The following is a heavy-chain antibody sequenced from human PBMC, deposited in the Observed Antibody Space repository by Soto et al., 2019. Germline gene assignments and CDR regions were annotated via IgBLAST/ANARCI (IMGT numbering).Heavy chain of an antibody. CDR2: IFYTGST. CDR3: ARGGRILEWLSYFDY. Sequence: PSETLSLTCTVSGASISSYYWSWIRQPPGKGLEWIGYIFYTGSTNYNLSLKSRVTISVDTSKNQFSLKLSSVTAADTAVYYCARGGRILEWLSYFDYWGQGTPVTVPQ. J-gene: IGHJ4*02. CDR1: GASISSYY. D-gene: IGHD3-3*01. V-gene: IGHV4-59*01.